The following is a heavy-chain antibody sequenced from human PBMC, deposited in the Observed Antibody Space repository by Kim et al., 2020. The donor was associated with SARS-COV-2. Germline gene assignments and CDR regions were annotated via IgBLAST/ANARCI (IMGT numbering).Heavy chain of an antibody. CDR2: IYHSGST. Sequence: SETLSLTCAVSGGSISSSNWWSWVRQPPGKGLEWIGEIYHSGSTNYNPSLKSRVTISVDKSKNQFSLKLSSVTAADTAVYYCARARGSSSGWYGVRYFDYWGQGTLVTVSS. J-gene: IGHJ4*02. V-gene: IGHV4-4*02. D-gene: IGHD6-19*01. CDR3: ARARGSSSGWYGVRYFDY. CDR1: GGSISSSNW.